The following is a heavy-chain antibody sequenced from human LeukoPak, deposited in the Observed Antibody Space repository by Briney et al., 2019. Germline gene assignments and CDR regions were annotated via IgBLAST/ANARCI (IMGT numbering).Heavy chain of an antibody. CDR1: RFTFSSYA. D-gene: IGHD5-18*01. CDR2: ISGSGGST. Sequence: GGSLRLSCAACRFTFSSYAMSLVRQAPGKGLEWVSTISGSGGSTYYADSVKGRFTISRDNSKNTLYLQMNSLRAEDTAVYYWAKGYWSGDAAMPYFDYCGQGTLVTVSS. J-gene: IGHJ4*02. V-gene: IGHV3-23*01. CDR3: AKGYWSGDAAMPYFDY.